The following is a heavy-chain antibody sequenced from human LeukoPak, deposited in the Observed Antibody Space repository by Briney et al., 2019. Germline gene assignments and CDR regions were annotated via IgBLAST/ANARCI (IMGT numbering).Heavy chain of an antibody. CDR3: ATAHYGSGMGDAFDI. CDR2: INPIFGTA. CDR1: GGTFSSYA. Sequence: GASVKVSCKASGGTFSSYAISWVRQAPGQGLEWMGGINPIFGTANYAQKFQGRVTITADKSTSTAYMELSSLRSDDTAVYYCATAHYGSGMGDAFDIWGQGTMVTVSS. J-gene: IGHJ3*02. V-gene: IGHV1-69*06. D-gene: IGHD3-10*01.